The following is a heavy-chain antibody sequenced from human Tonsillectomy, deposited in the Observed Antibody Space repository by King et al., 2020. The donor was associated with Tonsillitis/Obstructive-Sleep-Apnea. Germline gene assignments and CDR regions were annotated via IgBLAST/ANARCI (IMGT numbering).Heavy chain of an antibody. J-gene: IGHJ4*02. CDR1: GFTLRSYG. CDR3: AKGYYYDSSGLDY. D-gene: IGHD3-22*01. V-gene: IGHV3-30*18. CDR2: ISYDGSNK. Sequence: VQLVESGGGVVQPGRSLRLPCAASGFTLRSYGSHGARKAPGKGWEGVAVISYDGSNKYYADSVKGRFTISRENSKNTLYLQMNSLRAEDTAVYYCAKGYYYDSSGLDYWGQGTLVTVSS.